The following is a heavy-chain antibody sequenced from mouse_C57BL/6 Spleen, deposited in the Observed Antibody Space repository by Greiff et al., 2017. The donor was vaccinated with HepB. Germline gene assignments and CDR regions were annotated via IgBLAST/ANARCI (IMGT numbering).Heavy chain of an antibody. J-gene: IGHJ3*01. CDR2: ISYDGSN. CDR1: GYSITSGYY. D-gene: IGHD3-2*02. Sequence: EVQLVESGPGLVKPSQSLSLTCSVTGYSITSGYYWNWIRQFPGNKLEWMGYISYDGSNNYNPSLKNRISITRDTSKNQFFLKLNSVTTEDTATYYCARGGTSSGYFAYWGQGTLVTVSA. V-gene: IGHV3-6*01. CDR3: ARGGTSSGYFAY.